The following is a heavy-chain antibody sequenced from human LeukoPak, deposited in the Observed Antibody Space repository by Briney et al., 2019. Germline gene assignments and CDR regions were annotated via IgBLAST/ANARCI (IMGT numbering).Heavy chain of an antibody. CDR3: ARAVDYYYYMDV. CDR2: IRYDGSNK. CDR1: GFTFSSYG. J-gene: IGHJ6*03. D-gene: IGHD2-21*01. Sequence: GGSLGLSCAASGFTFSSYGMHWVREAPGKGLEWVAFIRYDGSNKYYADSVKGRFTISRDNSKNTMYLQMNSLRAEDTAVYYCARAVDYYYYMDVWGKGTTVTVSS. V-gene: IGHV3-30*02.